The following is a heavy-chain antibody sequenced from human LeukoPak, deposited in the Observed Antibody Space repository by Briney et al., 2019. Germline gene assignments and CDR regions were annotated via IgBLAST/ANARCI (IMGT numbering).Heavy chain of an antibody. J-gene: IGHJ3*02. V-gene: IGHV1-3*01. Sequence: ASVKVSCKASGYTFTSYAMHWVRQAPGQRLEWMGWINAGNGNTKYSQKFQGRVTITRDTSASTAYMELSSLRSEDTAVYYCARAANIVATASDAFDIWGQGTMVTVSS. CDR3: ARAANIVATASDAFDI. D-gene: IGHD5-12*01. CDR1: GYTFTSYA. CDR2: INAGNGNT.